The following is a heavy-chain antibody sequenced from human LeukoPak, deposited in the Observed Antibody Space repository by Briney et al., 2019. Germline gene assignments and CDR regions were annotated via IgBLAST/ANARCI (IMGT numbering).Heavy chain of an antibody. CDR2: IIPILGTA. J-gene: IGHJ5*02. D-gene: IGHD3-3*01. Sequence: SVKVSCKASGGTFSSYAISWVRQAPGQGLEWMGGIIPILGTANYAQKFQGRVTITTDESTSTAYMELSSLRSEDTAVYYCAGDKKHRTYHDFWSGYYGFDPWGQGTLVTVSS. CDR1: GGTFSSYA. V-gene: IGHV1-69*05. CDR3: AGDKKHRTYHDFWSGYYGFDP.